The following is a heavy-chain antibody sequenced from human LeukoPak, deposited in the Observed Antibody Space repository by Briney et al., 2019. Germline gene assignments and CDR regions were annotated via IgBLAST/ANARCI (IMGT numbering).Heavy chain of an antibody. CDR3: VQQVGYCSSGNCYFTY. D-gene: IGHD2-15*01. Sequence: GGSLRLSCAASGLTFSGYDMHWVRQAPGKGPEWVAVMSYGGQNERYADSVKGRFTVSRDNSKNTLYLQMNSLRAEDAAVYYCVQQVGYCSSGNCYFTYWGQGTLVTVSS. CDR1: GLTFSGYD. CDR2: MSYGGQNE. J-gene: IGHJ1*01. V-gene: IGHV3-30*03.